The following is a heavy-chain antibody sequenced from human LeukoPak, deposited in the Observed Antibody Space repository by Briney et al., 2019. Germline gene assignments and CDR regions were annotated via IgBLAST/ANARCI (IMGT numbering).Heavy chain of an antibody. CDR3: ARRLLYYYDSSGYYLDAFDI. J-gene: IGHJ3*02. V-gene: IGHV3-66*02. CDR2: IYSGGST. CDR1: GFTVSSNY. Sequence: PPGGSLRLSCAASGFTVSSNYMSWVRQAPGKGLEWVSVIYSGGSTYYADSVKGRFTISRDNPKNTLYLQMNSLRAEDTAVYYCARRLLYYYDSSGYYLDAFDIWGQGTMVTVSS. D-gene: IGHD3-22*01.